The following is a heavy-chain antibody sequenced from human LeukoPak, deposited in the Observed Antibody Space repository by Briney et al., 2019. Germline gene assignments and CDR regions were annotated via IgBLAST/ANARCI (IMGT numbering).Heavy chain of an antibody. Sequence: SSETLSLTCTVSGGSISSYYWSWIRQPPGKGLEWIGYIHYSGSTNYNPSLKSRVTMSVDTSKNQFSLKLSSVTAADTAVYYCARDRGVRKDYYYYYGMDVWGQGTTVTVSS. V-gene: IGHV4-59*12. J-gene: IGHJ6*02. CDR2: IHYSGST. D-gene: IGHD3-10*01. CDR3: ARDRGVRKDYYYYYGMDV. CDR1: GGSISSYY.